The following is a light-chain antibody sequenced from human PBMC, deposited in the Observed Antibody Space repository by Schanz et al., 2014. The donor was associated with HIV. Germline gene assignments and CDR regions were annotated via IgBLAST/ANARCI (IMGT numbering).Light chain of an antibody. V-gene: IGLV1-44*01. CDR2: NTF. CDR1: SSNFRSNA. Sequence: QSVLTQPPSASGTPGQRVTISCSGSSSNFRSNAVNWYQQLPGTAPRLVIYNTFHRPSGVPDRFSGSESGTSASLAISGLQSEDEADYYCGTWDDSLKGWVFGGGTKVTVL. J-gene: IGLJ3*02. CDR3: GTWDDSLKGWV.